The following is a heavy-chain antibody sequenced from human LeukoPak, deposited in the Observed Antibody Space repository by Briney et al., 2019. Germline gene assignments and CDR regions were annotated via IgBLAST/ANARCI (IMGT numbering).Heavy chain of an antibody. CDR1: GFTFSSYS. Sequence: GGSLRVFCAASGFTFSSYSMNWVRQAPGKGLEWVSYISSSSSYIYYADSVKGRFIISRDNAKNSLYLQMNSLRAEDTAVYYCARSYGSGSYDLCYYYMDVWGKGTTVTVSS. J-gene: IGHJ6*03. CDR3: ARSYGSGSYDLCYYYMDV. V-gene: IGHV3-21*05. D-gene: IGHD3-10*01. CDR2: ISSSSSYI.